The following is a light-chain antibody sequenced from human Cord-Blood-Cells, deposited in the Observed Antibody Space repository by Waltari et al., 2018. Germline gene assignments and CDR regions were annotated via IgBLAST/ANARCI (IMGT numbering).Light chain of an antibody. CDR1: SSNIGAGYD. J-gene: IGLJ2*01. V-gene: IGLV1-40*01. Sequence: QSVLTQPPSVSGAPRQRVTLPCTGSSSNIGAGYDVHWYQQLPGTAPKLLIYGNSNRPSGVPDRFSGSKSGTSASLAITGLQAEDEADYYCQSYDSSLSGVVFGGGTKLTVL. CDR2: GNS. CDR3: QSYDSSLSGVV.